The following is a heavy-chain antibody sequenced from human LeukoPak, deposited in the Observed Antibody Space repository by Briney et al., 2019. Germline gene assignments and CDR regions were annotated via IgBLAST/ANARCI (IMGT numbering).Heavy chain of an antibody. CDR1: GFTFSSYW. D-gene: IGHD7-27*01. CDR3: ARVEGTNWGSSAFDI. V-gene: IGHV3-7*01. J-gene: IGHJ3*02. Sequence: GGSLGLSCAASGFTFSSYWMSWVRQAPGKGLEWVANIKQDGSEKYYVDSVKGRFTISRDNAKNSLYLQMNSLRAEDTAVYYCARVEGTNWGSSAFDIWGQGTMVTVSS. CDR2: IKQDGSEK.